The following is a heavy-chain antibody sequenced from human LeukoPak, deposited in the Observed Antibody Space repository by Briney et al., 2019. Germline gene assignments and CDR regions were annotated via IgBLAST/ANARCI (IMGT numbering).Heavy chain of an antibody. CDR3: ARDQWLVPRPLSDFDP. V-gene: IGHV1-2*02. Sequence: ASVKVSYKASGYTFTGYYMHWVRQAPGQGLEWMGWINPNSGGTNYAQKFQGRVTMTRDTSISTAYMELSRLRSDDTAVYYCARDQWLVPRPLSDFDPWGQGTLVTVSS. D-gene: IGHD6-19*01. CDR1: GYTFTGYY. J-gene: IGHJ5*02. CDR2: INPNSGGT.